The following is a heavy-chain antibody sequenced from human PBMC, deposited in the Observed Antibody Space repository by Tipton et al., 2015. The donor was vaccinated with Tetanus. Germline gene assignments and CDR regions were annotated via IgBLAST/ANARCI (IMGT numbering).Heavy chain of an antibody. V-gene: IGHV4-39*01. J-gene: IGHJ5*02. CDR1: GGSMNSGGYY. D-gene: IGHD2-15*01. Sequence: LRLSCTVSGGSMNSGGYYWSWIRQHPGKGLEWIGTIYYSGSTYYNPSLKSRVTISVDTSKNQFSLKLSSVTAADTAVYYCARQVVVVVAATYGWFDPWGQGTLVTVSS. CDR3: ARQVVVVVAATYGWFDP. CDR2: IYYSGST.